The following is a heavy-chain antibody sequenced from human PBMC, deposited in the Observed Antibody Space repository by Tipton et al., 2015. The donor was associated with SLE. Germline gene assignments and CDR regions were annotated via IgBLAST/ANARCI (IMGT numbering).Heavy chain of an antibody. Sequence: TLSLTCRVSGGSIDSDFYYWSWIRQPAGKGLEWIGHIYTSGSTYYNPSLKSRVTISVDTSKNHFSLRLTSVTAADPAVYYCARDLGYYDNSGLAYWGQGTLVTVSS. J-gene: IGHJ4*02. D-gene: IGHD3-22*01. CDR3: ARDLGYYDNSGLAY. CDR2: IYTSGST. CDR1: GGSIDSDFYY. V-gene: IGHV4-61*09.